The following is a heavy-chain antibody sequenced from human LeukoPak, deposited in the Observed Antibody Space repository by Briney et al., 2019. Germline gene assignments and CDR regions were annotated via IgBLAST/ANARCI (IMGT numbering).Heavy chain of an antibody. CDR3: ARDSSQEYFDY. V-gene: IGHV1-69*04. CDR2: IIPILGIA. D-gene: IGHD6-6*01. Sequence: VASVKVSCKASGGTFSSYAISWVRQAPGQGLEWMGRIIPILGIANYAQKFQGRVTITADKSTSTAYMELSSLRSEDTAVYYCARDSSQEYFDYWGQGTLVTVPS. CDR1: GGTFSSYA. J-gene: IGHJ4*02.